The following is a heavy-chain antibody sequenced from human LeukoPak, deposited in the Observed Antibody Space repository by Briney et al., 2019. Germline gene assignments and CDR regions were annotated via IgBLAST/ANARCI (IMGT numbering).Heavy chain of an antibody. V-gene: IGHV7-4-1*02. D-gene: IGHD2-15*01. CDR2: INTNTGNP. CDR1: GYTFTSYA. Sequence: GASVKVSCKASGYTFTSYAMNWVRQAPGQGPEWMGWINTNTGNPTYAQGFTGRFVFSLDTSVSTAYLQISSLKAEDTAVYYCARGYCSGGSCFEIDYWGQGTLVTVSS. CDR3: ARGYCSGGSCFEIDY. J-gene: IGHJ4*02.